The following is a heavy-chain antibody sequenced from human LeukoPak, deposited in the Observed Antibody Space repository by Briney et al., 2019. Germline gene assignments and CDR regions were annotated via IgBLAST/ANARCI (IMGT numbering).Heavy chain of an antibody. CDR3: AKALAAAGKDDAFDI. Sequence: GGSLRLSCAASGFTFSSYWMSWVRQAPGKGLEWVANIKQDGSEKYYVDSVKGRFTISRDNAKNSLYLQMNSLRAEDTAVYYCAKALAAAGKDDAFDIWGQGTMVTVSS. CDR1: GFTFSSYW. J-gene: IGHJ3*02. CDR2: IKQDGSEK. D-gene: IGHD6-13*01. V-gene: IGHV3-7*01.